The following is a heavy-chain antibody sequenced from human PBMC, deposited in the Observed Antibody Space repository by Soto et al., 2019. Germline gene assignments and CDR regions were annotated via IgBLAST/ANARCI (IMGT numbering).Heavy chain of an antibody. D-gene: IGHD3-9*01. CDR2: INPSGGST. Sequence: ASVKVSCKASGYTFTSYYMHWVRQAPGQGLEWMGIINPSGGSTSYAQKFQGRVTMTRDTSTSTVYMELSSLRSEDTAVYYCAREGILTGYQPRDYYYGMDVWGQGTTVTVSS. CDR3: AREGILTGYQPRDYYYGMDV. CDR1: GYTFTSYY. V-gene: IGHV1-46*01. J-gene: IGHJ6*02.